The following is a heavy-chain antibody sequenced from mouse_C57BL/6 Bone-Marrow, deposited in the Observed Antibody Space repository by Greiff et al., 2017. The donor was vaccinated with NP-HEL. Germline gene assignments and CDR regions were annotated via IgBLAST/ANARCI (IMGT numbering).Heavy chain of an antibody. D-gene: IGHD2-4*01. CDR1: GFTFTDYY. Sequence: VQLKESGGGLVQPGGSLSLSCAASGFTFTDYYMSWVRQPPGKALEWLGFIRNKANGYTTEYSASVKGRFTISRDNSQSILYLQMNALRAEDSATYYCARGDYDVCYAMDYWGQGTSVTVSS. CDR3: ARGDYDVCYAMDY. J-gene: IGHJ4*01. V-gene: IGHV7-3*01. CDR2: IRNKANGYTT.